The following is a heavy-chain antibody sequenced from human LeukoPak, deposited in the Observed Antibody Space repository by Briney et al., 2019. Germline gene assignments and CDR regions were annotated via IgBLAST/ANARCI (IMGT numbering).Heavy chain of an antibody. Sequence: GGSLRLSCEGSGFTFRSFAVTWIRQAPGKGLEWVSSINNDGSYIYYAGSVKGRFTISRDNAKNSLYLRLNSLRVEDTAVYYCARDPTHCLRYGYFDYWGQGTLVTVSS. J-gene: IGHJ4*02. CDR3: ARDPTHCLRYGYFDY. V-gene: IGHV3-21*01. CDR2: INNDGSYI. D-gene: IGHD3-9*01. CDR1: GFTFRSFA.